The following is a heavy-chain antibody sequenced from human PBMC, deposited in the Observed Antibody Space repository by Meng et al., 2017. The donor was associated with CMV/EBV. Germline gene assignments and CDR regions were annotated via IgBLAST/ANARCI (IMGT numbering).Heavy chain of an antibody. D-gene: IGHD2-2*01. V-gene: IGHV1-18*01. CDR1: GYTFTSYG. J-gene: IGHJ1*01. CDR2: ISAYNGNT. Sequence: ASVEVSCKASGYTFTSYGISWVRQAPGQGLEWMGWISAYNGNTNYAQKLQGRVTMTTDTSTSTAYMELRSLRSDDTAVYYCARGRYCSSTSCSDFQHWGQGTLVTVSS. CDR3: ARGRYCSSTSCSDFQH.